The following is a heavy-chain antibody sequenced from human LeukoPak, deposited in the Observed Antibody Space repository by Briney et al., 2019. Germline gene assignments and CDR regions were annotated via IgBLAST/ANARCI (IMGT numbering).Heavy chain of an antibody. CDR1: GYSFTIYW. V-gene: IGHV5-51*01. D-gene: IGHD3-3*01. J-gene: IGHJ4*02. CDR3: ASGESEWLFRDY. Sequence: GEYLKISCKGSGYSFTIYWIGWVRQMPGKGLEWMGIIYPGDSETRYGPSFEGQVTISADKSISTAYLQWSSLKASDTAMYYCASGESEWLFRDYCGQGTLVTVSS. CDR2: IYPGDSET.